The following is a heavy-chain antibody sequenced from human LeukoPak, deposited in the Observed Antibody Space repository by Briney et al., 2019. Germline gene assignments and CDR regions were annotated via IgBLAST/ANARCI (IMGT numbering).Heavy chain of an antibody. D-gene: IGHD2-8*02. J-gene: IGHJ4*02. CDR2: IHDSGST. CDR1: GDSFSKYC. CDR3: ASRVLASSDFDY. Sequence: SETLSLTCAVCGDSFSKYCWSWLRQPPRKGLEWIWDIHDSGSTNYNPSLKSRVTISVDTSKNQFTLKLSSGTAADTAVYYCASRVLASSDFDYWGQGTLVTVSS. V-gene: IGHV4-34*01.